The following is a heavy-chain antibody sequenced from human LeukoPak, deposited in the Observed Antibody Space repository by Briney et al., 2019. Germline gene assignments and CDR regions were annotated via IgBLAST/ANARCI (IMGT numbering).Heavy chain of an antibody. CDR2: INTDGSST. CDR1: GFTFSNYW. CDR3: ARVSSSYIVAAVDI. V-gene: IGHV3-74*01. J-gene: IGHJ3*02. D-gene: IGHD6-13*01. Sequence: TGGSLRLSCAASGFTFSNYWMHWVRQAPGKGLVWVSRINTDGSSTTYADSVKGRFTISRDNAKNTLYLQMNSLRAEDTAVYYWARVSSSYIVAAVDIWGQGTMVTVSS.